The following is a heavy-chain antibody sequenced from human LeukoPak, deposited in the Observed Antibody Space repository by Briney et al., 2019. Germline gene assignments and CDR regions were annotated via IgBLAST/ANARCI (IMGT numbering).Heavy chain of an antibody. CDR1: GGSISSGYW. CDR2: IIDSGST. D-gene: IGHD2-15*01. J-gene: IGHJ4*02. CDR3: ATYGPTSGGYTFEY. Sequence: PSETLSLTCAVSGGSISSGYWWSWVHQPPMKGLEWIGEIIDSGSTNYNPSLKGRITISLDKTKNQFSLNVNSVTAADTAVYYCATYGPTSGGYTFEYWGQGILVTVSS. V-gene: IGHV4-4*02.